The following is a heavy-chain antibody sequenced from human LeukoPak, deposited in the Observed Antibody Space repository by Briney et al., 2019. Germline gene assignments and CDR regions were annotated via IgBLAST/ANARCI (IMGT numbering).Heavy chain of an antibody. CDR1: GGTFSSYA. D-gene: IGHD3-16*02. CDR2: IIPIFGTA. Sequence: SVKVSCKASGGTFSSYAISWVRQAPGQGLEWMGGIIPIFGTANYAQKFQGRVTITADESTSTAYMELSSLRSEDTAVYYCARADDYVWGSYRWSYFDHWGQGTLVTVSS. CDR3: ARADDYVWGSYRWSYFDH. V-gene: IGHV1-69*13. J-gene: IGHJ4*02.